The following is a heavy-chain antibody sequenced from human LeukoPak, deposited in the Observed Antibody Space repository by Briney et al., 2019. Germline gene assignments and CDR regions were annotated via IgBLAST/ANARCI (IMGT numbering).Heavy chain of an antibody. Sequence: PSETLSLTCAVSGYSISRGYSWGWIRQPPGMGLEWIGNMYHSESTHYNQSLKSRVTISADTSKNQFSLKLSSVTAADTAVYYCARFDHVWETHGMDAFDLWGQGTMVTVSS. V-gene: IGHV4-38-2*01. CDR2: MYHSEST. D-gene: IGHD3-16*01. CDR1: GYSISRGYS. J-gene: IGHJ3*01. CDR3: ARFDHVWETHGMDAFDL.